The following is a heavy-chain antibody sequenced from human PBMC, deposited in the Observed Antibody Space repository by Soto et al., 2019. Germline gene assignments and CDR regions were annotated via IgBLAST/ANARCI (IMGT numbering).Heavy chain of an antibody. J-gene: IGHJ4*02. CDR1: GGSVSSSNHY. CDR2: IYFSGTT. V-gene: IGHV4-61*01. Sequence: SETLSLTCTVSGGSVSSSNHYWSWIRQPPGRGLEWIGYIYFSGTTNYNPSLRSRVTISIDRSKNQFSLKLSSVTAADTAVYYCARNVRWELPYYLHHWGQGALVTVSS. CDR3: ARNVRWELPYYLHH. D-gene: IGHD3-10*02.